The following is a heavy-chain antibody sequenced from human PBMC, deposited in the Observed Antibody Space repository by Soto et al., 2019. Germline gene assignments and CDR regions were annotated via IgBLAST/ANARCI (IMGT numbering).Heavy chain of an antibody. CDR1: GGSISSSSYY. D-gene: IGHD3-22*01. Sequence: SETLSLTCTVSGGSISSSSYYWGWIRQPPGKGLEWIGSIYYSGSTYYNPSLKSRVTISVDTSKNQFSLKLSSVTAADTAVYYCARGIRYYYDSSGYYLDYWSQGTLVTVSS. CDR2: IYYSGST. V-gene: IGHV4-39*01. J-gene: IGHJ4*02. CDR3: ARGIRYYYDSSGYYLDY.